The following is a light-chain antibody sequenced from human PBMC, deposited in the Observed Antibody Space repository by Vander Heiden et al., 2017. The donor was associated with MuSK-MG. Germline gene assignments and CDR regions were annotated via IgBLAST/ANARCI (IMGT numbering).Light chain of an antibody. CDR2: WAS. Sequence: IVMTQSPDSLTVSLGERATIDCKSSQSLLYNSNNKNYLAWYQLTPGQPPKLLFYWASTRESGVPDRYSGSGSVRAFTLIIISLQVEDVASYDCQQYYQAPYTFGQGTKLEIK. J-gene: IGKJ2*01. V-gene: IGKV4-1*01. CDR3: QQYYQAPYT. CDR1: QSLLYNSNNKNY.